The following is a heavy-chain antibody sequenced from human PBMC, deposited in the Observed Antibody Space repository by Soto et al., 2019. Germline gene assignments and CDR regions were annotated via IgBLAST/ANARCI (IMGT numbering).Heavy chain of an antibody. D-gene: IGHD3-3*01. CDR3: VCEIFGVVGSAFDY. J-gene: IGHJ4*02. Sequence: QVQLVESGGGVVQPGRSLRLSCAASGFTFSRYGMHWVRQAPGKGLEWVAVISYDGSGKYYADSVKARFTISKDSSKNTLYLQMNSLRAEDTAVYYCVCEIFGVVGSAFDYWGQGTQVTVSS. CDR2: ISYDGSGK. CDR1: GFTFSRYG. V-gene: IGHV3-30-3*01.